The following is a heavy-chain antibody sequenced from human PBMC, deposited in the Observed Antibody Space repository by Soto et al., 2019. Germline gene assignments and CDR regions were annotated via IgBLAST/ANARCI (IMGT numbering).Heavy chain of an antibody. V-gene: IGHV3-23*01. D-gene: IGHD2-8*01. CDR3: ASSLDIVLMVYAAYGY. J-gene: IGHJ4*02. Sequence: EVQLLESGGGLGQPGGSLRLSCAASGFTFSSYAMTWVRQAPGKGLEWVSAISSSGGNTYYADSVKGRFTISRDNSENTLYLQMNSLRAEDTARYYCASSLDIVLMVYAAYGYWGQGTLVTVSS. CDR1: GFTFSSYA. CDR2: ISSSGGNT.